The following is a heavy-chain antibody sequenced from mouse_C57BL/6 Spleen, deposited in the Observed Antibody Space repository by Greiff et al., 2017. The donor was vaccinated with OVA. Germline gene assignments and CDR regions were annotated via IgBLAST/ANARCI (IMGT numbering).Heavy chain of an antibody. Sequence: VKLQQPGTELVKPGASVKLSCKASGYTFTSYWMHWVKQRPGQGLEWIGNINPSNGGTNYNEKFKSKATLTVDKSSSTAYMQLSSLTSEDSAVYYCARWLTGPVYWYFDVWGTGTTVTVSS. J-gene: IGHJ1*03. V-gene: IGHV1-53*01. D-gene: IGHD4-1*01. CDR1: GYTFTSYW. CDR2: INPSNGGT. CDR3: ARWLTGPVYWYFDV.